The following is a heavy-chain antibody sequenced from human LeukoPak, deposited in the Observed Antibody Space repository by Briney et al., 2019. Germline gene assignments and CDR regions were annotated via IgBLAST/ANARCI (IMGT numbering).Heavy chain of an antibody. CDR3: ARDSPVTAGPFDP. D-gene: IGHD2-21*02. CDR1: GFIFSSYA. CDR2: IWYDGSNE. J-gene: IGHJ5*02. Sequence: GGPLTLPCSPSGFIFSSYAMHWLRQAPGKGLEWVAFIWYDGSNEFYGDCVKDRFTIFRYHSKNTLYPQMNGLRGYDTAVYYCARDSPVTAGPFDPWGQGTLVTVSS. V-gene: IGHV3-33*08.